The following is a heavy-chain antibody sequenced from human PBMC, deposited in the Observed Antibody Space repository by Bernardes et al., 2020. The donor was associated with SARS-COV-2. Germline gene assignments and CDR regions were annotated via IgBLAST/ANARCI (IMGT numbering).Heavy chain of an antibody. CDR2: ISGNGAST. D-gene: IGHD5-18*01. J-gene: IGHJ6*02. Sequence: GGSLRLSCAASGFIFSRNAMTWVRQAPGKGLEWVSGISGNGASTYYADSVKGRFTISRDNSNNTLYLEMNSLKAEDTAIYFCAKCIQGAYAMDVWGQGTTGTVSS. CDR3: AKCIQGAYAMDV. CDR1: GFIFSRNA. V-gene: IGHV3-23*01.